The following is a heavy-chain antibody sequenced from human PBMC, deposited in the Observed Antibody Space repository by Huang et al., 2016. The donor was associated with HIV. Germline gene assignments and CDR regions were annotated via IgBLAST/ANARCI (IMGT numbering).Heavy chain of an antibody. D-gene: IGHD6-13*01. Sequence: QVRLVESGGGVVQHGASLTLSCSGSGFPFSAYGLTWVRQDPGKGLEGVSFIRYDGNNDYLIGSVNGRFTISRDNSNNTLYLLMNSLRPEDTAVYYCVKERGSSRARSSFDFWGQGTSVIVSS. CDR1: GFPFSAYG. J-gene: IGHJ3*01. V-gene: IGHV3-30*02. CDR2: IRYDGNND. CDR3: VKERGSSRARSSFDF.